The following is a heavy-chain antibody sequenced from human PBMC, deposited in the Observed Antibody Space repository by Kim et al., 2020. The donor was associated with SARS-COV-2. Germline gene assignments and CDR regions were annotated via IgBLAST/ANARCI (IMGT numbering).Heavy chain of an antibody. D-gene: IGHD1-26*01. Sequence: AESVKGRVNISRDSAKNALYLQMNILRAEDTAVYCCAREYTTSSTRAFDIWGQGTVVTVSS. CDR3: AREYTTSSTRAFDI. J-gene: IGHJ3*02. V-gene: IGHV3-74*01.